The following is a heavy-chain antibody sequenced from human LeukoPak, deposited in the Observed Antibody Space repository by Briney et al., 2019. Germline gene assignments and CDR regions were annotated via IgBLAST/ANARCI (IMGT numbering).Heavy chain of an antibody. D-gene: IGHD6-25*01. J-gene: IGHJ4*02. CDR3: ANGSSGWQMGAFDY. CDR2: ISGSGGST. CDR1: GFTFSSYA. Sequence: GGSLRLSCAASGFTFSSYAMSWARQAPGKGLEWVSAISGSGGSTYYADSVKGRFTISRDNSKNTLYLQMNSLRAEDTAVYYCANGSSGWQMGAFDYWGQGTLVTVSS. V-gene: IGHV3-23*01.